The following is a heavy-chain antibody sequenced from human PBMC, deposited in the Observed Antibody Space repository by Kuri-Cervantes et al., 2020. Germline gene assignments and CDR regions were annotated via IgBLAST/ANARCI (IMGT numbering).Heavy chain of an antibody. CDR3: ARQNGYSGYAEYLDY. V-gene: IGHV1-69*06. D-gene: IGHD5-12*01. CDR2: IIPVFGTA. J-gene: IGHJ4*02. Sequence: SVKVSCKASVGIFSSYGISWVRQAPGQGPEWMGGIIPVFGTANYAQQFQGKVTITADKSTSAAYMELRSLRSDDTAVYYCARQNGYSGYAEYLDYWGQGTLVTVSS. CDR1: VGIFSSYG.